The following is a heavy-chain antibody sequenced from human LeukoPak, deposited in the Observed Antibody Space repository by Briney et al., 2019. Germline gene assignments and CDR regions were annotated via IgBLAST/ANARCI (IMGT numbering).Heavy chain of an antibody. CDR1: GGTFSSYA. D-gene: IGHD2-21*02. V-gene: IGHV1-69*05. Sequence: SVKVSRKASGGTFSSYAISWVRQAPGQGLEWMGGIIPIFGTANYAQKLQGRVTMTTDTSTSTAYMELRSLRSDDTAVYYCARDLYAGVLTYWGQGTLVTVSS. CDR3: ARDLYAGVLTY. J-gene: IGHJ4*02. CDR2: IIPIFGTA.